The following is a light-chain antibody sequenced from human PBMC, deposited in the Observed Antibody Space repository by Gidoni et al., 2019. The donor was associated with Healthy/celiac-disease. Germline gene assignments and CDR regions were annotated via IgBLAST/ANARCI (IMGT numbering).Light chain of an antibody. CDR3: QQYYSTPPIT. J-gene: IGKJ5*01. CDR2: WAS. V-gene: IGKV4-1*01. Sequence: DIVMTQSLDSLAVSLGERATINCKASQIVLYSSNNKNYLAWYQQKPGQPPKLLIDWASTRESGVPHRFSGGGSGTDFTLTISSLQAEDVAVYYCQQYYSTPPITFGQGTRLEIK. CDR1: QIVLYSSNNKNY.